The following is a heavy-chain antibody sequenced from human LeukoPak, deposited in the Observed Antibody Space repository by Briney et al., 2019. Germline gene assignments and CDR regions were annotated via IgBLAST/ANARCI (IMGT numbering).Heavy chain of an antibody. D-gene: IGHD3-22*01. CDR3: ARERGGYYYVPQLYYYYGMDV. Sequence: SETLSLTCTVSGGSISSYYWSWIRQPPGKGLEWIGYIYYSGSTNYNPSLKSRVTISVDTSKNQFSLKLSSVTAADTAVYYCARERGGYYYVPQLYYYYGMDVWGQGTTVTVSS. V-gene: IGHV4-59*01. J-gene: IGHJ6*02. CDR2: IYYSGST. CDR1: GGSISSYY.